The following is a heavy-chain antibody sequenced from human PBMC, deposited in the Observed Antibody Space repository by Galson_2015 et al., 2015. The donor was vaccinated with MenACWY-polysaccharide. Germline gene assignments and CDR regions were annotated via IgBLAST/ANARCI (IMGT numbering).Heavy chain of an antibody. D-gene: IGHD5-18*01. Sequence: GTFSTYAFSWVRQAPGQGLEWIGGIIPYLGSTNNAQKFQGRVTVTADDLTSTAYMELSSLRSEDTAVYYCARSVVDIAMAVFDYWGQGTLVTVSS. CDR2: IIPYLGST. V-gene: IGHV1-69*01. J-gene: IGHJ4*02. CDR1: GTFSTYA. CDR3: ARSVVDIAMAVFDY.